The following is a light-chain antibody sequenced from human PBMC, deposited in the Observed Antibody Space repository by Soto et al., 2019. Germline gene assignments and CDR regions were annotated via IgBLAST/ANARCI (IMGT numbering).Light chain of an antibody. CDR3: QVFGSSPRYT. CDR2: AAS. J-gene: IGKJ2*01. CDR1: ESVTSTY. Sequence: ELVLTQSPGTLSLSPGERATLSCRTSESVTSTYLAWYQQKPGQPPRLFIYAASSRATGIPDRFSGSGSGTDFTLTISRLEPEDFAVYYCQVFGSSPRYTFGRGTKLEIK. V-gene: IGKV3-20*01.